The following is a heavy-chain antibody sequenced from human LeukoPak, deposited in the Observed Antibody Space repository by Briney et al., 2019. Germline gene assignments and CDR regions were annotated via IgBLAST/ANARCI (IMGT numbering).Heavy chain of an antibody. CDR2: ISYSGST. D-gene: IGHD6-19*01. J-gene: IGHJ4*02. Sequence: SETLSLTCTVSGGSISSYYWSWIRQPPGKGLEWIGYISYSGSTNYNPSLKSRVTISVDTSKNQFSLKLSSVTAADTAVYYCARHWEYTSAWPVDYWGQGTLVTVSS. CDR3: ARHWEYTSAWPVDY. CDR1: GGSISSYY. V-gene: IGHV4-59*08.